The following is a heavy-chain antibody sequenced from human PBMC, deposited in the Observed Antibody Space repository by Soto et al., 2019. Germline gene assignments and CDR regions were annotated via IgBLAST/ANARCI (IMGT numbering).Heavy chain of an antibody. V-gene: IGHV3-30*18. CDR1: GFTFSSYG. D-gene: IGHD2-15*01. J-gene: IGHJ3*02. CDR3: AKGPLLEVVVAGTLDI. CDR2: ISYDGSNK. Sequence: QVQLVESGGGVVQPGRSLRLSCAASGFTFSSYGMHWVRQAPGKGLEWVAVISYDGSNKYYADSVKGRFTISRDNSKNTLYLQMNSLRAEDTAVYYCAKGPLLEVVVAGTLDIWGRGTMVTVSS.